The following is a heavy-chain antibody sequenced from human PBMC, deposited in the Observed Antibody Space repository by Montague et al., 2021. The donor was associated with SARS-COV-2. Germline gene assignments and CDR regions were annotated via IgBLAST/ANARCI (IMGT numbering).Heavy chain of an antibody. D-gene: IGHD3-16*01. Sequence: SETLSLTCTVSGGSISRYYWSWIRQSPGQGLEWIAYISECGSPNSNPSLSSRVPVSVDTSTCQVALKLTSVTAADTALSYCARHRIYLGESWWGEGTPVTVSS. CDR2: ISECGSP. CDR3: ARHRIYLGESW. V-gene: IGHV4-59*08. CDR1: GGSISRYY. J-gene: IGHJ4*02.